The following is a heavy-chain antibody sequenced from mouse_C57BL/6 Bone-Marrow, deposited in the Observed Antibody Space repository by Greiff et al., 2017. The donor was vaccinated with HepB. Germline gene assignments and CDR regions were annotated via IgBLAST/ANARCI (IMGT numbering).Heavy chain of an antibody. CDR2: INPGSGGT. J-gene: IGHJ3*01. D-gene: IGHD3-2*02. CDR3: ARRDSSGYVPFAY. V-gene: IGHV1-54*01. CDR1: GYAFTNYL. Sequence: VHLVESGAELVRPGTSVKVSCKASGYAFTNYLIEWVKQRPGQGLGWIGVINPGSGGTNYNEKFKGKATLTADKSSSTAYMQLSSLTSEDSAVYFCARRDSSGYVPFAYWGQGTLVTVSA.